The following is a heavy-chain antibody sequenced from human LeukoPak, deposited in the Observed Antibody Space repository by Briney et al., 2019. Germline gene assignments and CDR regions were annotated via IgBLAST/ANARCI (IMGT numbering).Heavy chain of an antibody. CDR3: ARGRGFYYGSGSLTHFDY. CDR1: GGSISSSSYY. J-gene: IGHJ4*02. V-gene: IGHV4-39*07. Sequence: SETLSLTCTVSGGSISSSSYYWGWIRQPPGKGLEWIGSIYYSGSTYYNPSLKSRVTISVDTSKNQFSLKLSSVTAADTAVYYCARGRGFYYGSGSLTHFDYWGQGTLVTVSS. D-gene: IGHD3-10*01. CDR2: IYYSGST.